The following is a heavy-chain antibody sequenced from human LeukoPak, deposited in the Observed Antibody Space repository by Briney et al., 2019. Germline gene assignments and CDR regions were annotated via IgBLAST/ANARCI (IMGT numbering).Heavy chain of an antibody. D-gene: IGHD3-22*01. CDR3: AKRGVVIRVILVGFHKEAYYFDS. J-gene: IGHJ4*02. CDR2: ISDSGGRT. Sequence: GGSLRLSCAVSGITLSNYGMSWVRQAPGKGLEWVARISDSGGRTNYADSVKGRFIISRDNPKNTLYLQMNSLRAEDTAVYFCAKRGVVIRVILVGFHKEAYYFDSWGQGALVTVSS. V-gene: IGHV3-23*01. CDR1: GITLSNYG.